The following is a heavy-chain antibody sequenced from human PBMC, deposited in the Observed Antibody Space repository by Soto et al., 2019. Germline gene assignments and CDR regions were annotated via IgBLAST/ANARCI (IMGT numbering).Heavy chain of an antibody. CDR3: TKDRVPDGIYSFDY. J-gene: IGHJ4*02. Sequence: GGSPRLSCAASGGSCIDYSMNWVRQAPGKGLEWVSFIDLSGTTTYYRDSVKGRFTIFKDKSMNTVYLQMNSLTVEDAAVYYCTKDRVPDGIYSFDYWGQGALVTVSS. CDR2: IDLSGTTT. V-gene: IGHV3-23*03. CDR1: GGSCIDYS. D-gene: IGHD2-15*01.